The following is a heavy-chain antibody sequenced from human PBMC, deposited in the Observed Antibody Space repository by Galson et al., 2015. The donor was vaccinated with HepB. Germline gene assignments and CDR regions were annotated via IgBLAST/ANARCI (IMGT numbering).Heavy chain of an antibody. D-gene: IGHD1-26*01. CDR3: AKSGSYSEDYFDY. J-gene: IGHJ4*02. Sequence: SLRLSCAASGFTVSSNYMSWVRQAPGKGLEWVSAIYSGGSTFYADSVKGRFAISIEDSKNTLYLQMNSLRAEDTAVYFCAKSGSYSEDYFDYWGQGTLVTVSS. V-gene: IGHV3-53*01. CDR2: IYSGGST. CDR1: GFTVSSNY.